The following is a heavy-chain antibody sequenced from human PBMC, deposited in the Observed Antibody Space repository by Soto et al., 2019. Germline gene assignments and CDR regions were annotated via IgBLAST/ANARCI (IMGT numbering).Heavy chain of an antibody. V-gene: IGHV1-2*02. Sequence: ASVWVSCKASGYIFTGYYMHWVRQAPGQGLEWMGGINPHSGGKKYAQNFQGRVTLTRDTSISTAHMELRRLRSDGTAVYFCASRVGFSGDKCHTYYYGMAVGGKGPTVTAPQ. J-gene: IGHJ6*04. CDR3: ASRVGFSGDKCHTYYYGMAV. D-gene: IGHD1-26*01. CDR1: GYIFTGYY. CDR2: INPHSGGK.